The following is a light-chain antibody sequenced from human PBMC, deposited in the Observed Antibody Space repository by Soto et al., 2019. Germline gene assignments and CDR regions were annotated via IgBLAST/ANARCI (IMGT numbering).Light chain of an antibody. V-gene: IGLV1-44*01. J-gene: IGLJ2*01. Sequence: QSVLTQPPSASGTPGQRVTISCSGSSSNIGTNTVNWYQELPGTAPKLLIYNNNQRPSGVPDRFSGSKSGTSASLAISGLQSEDEADYYCAAWDDILKGLLFGGGTKLTVL. CDR3: AAWDDILKGLL. CDR2: NNN. CDR1: SSNIGTNT.